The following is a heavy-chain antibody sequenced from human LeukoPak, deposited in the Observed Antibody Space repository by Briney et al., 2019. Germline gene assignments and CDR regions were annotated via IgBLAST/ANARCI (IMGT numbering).Heavy chain of an antibody. CDR2: FDPEDGET. CDR1: GYTLTELS. Sequence: WASVKVSCKVSGYTLTELSMHWVRQAPGKGLEWMGGFDPEDGETIYAQKFQGRVTMTEDTSTDTAYMELSSLRSEDTAVYYCATSAQIAAAGPEYDAFDIWGQGTMVTVSS. D-gene: IGHD6-13*01. V-gene: IGHV1-24*01. J-gene: IGHJ3*02. CDR3: ATSAQIAAAGPEYDAFDI.